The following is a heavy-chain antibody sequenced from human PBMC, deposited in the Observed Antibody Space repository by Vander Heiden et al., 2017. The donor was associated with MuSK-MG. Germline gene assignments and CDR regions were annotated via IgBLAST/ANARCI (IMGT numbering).Heavy chain of an antibody. V-gene: IGHV4-38-2*01. CDR1: GYSISGGYY. CDR2: IYHSGTT. CDR3: ARHAVCSGGNCPRFDP. Sequence: QVQLQESGPGLVKPSETLSLTCAVSGYSISGGYYWGWIRQSPGEGLEWIASIYHSGTTFHNPSLKSRLTLSVDTSKNQFSLKLSSVTAADTAVYYCARHAVCSGGNCPRFDPWGQGTLVTVSS. D-gene: IGHD2-15*01. J-gene: IGHJ5*02.